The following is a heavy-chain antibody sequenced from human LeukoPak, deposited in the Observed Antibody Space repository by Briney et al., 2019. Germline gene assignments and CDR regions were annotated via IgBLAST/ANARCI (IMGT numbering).Heavy chain of an antibody. V-gene: IGHV3-11*04. CDR2: ISSSGTTT. CDR3: AELGITMIGGV. J-gene: IGHJ6*04. D-gene: IGHD3-10*02. Sequence: PGGSLRLSCAASGFTFSDYYMSWIRQAPGKGLEWVSYISSSGTTTHYADSVKGRFTISRDNARNSLYLQMNSLRAEDTAVYYCAELGITMIGGVWGKGTTVTISS. CDR1: GFTFSDYY.